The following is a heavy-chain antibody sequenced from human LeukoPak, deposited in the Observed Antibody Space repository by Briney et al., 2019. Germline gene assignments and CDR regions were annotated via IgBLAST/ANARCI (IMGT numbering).Heavy chain of an antibody. D-gene: IGHD3-9*01. Sequence: SVKVSCKASGGTFSSYAISWVRQAPGQGLEWMGGIIPIFGTANYAQKFQGRVTITTDESTSTAYMELSSLRSEDTAVYYCARDRHDILTGYYAFDTWGQGTMVTVSS. CDR1: GGTFSSYA. J-gene: IGHJ3*02. CDR2: IIPIFGTA. V-gene: IGHV1-69*05. CDR3: ARDRHDILTGYYAFDT.